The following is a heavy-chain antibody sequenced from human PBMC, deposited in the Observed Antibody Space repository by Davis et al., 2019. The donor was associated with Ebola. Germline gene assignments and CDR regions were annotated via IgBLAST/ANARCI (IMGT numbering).Heavy chain of an antibody. V-gene: IGHV4-59*08. Sequence: SETLSLTCTVSGGSITSYYWSCIRQLPGKGLEWIGYIYYSGSTNYNPSLKSRVTISVDTSKNQFSLKLSSVTAADTAVYYCGLRLRWGTMHDYWGQGTLVTVSS. D-gene: IGHD5-12*01. CDR3: GLRLRWGTMHDY. J-gene: IGHJ4*02. CDR2: IYYSGST. CDR1: GGSITSYY.